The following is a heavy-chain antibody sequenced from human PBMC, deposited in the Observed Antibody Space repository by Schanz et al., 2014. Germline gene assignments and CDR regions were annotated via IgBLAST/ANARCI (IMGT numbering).Heavy chain of an antibody. D-gene: IGHD2-2*01. CDR3: AKVAPAATYLDS. J-gene: IGHJ4*02. Sequence: QVQLVESGGGVVQPGGSLRLSCAASGFTFDPYAMHWLRQSPGKGLEWVAVLSSDESRKFYADSEKGRFTISRDSSKNTLYLQMNSLRAEDTAVYYCAKVAPAATYLDSWGLGTLVTVSS. CDR1: GFTFDPYA. V-gene: IGHV3-30-3*01. CDR2: LSSDESRK.